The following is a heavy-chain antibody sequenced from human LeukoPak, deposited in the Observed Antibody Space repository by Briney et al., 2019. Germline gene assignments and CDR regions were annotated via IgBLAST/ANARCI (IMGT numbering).Heavy chain of an antibody. CDR1: DGSFSGYY. CDR3: ARWGSGGFDI. Sequence: SETLSLTCAVYDGSFSGYYCSWIRQPPGKGLEWIGEINHSGSANYNPSLKSRVTILLDTSKNQFSLKLSSVTAADTAVYYCARWGSGGFDIWGQGTMVTVSS. J-gene: IGHJ3*02. CDR2: INHSGSA. D-gene: IGHD4-23*01. V-gene: IGHV4-34*01.